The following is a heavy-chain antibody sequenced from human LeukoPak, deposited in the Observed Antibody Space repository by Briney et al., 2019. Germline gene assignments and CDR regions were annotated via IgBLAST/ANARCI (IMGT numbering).Heavy chain of an antibody. J-gene: IGHJ3*02. CDR2: ISSSSSYI. CDR1: GFTFSSYW. V-gene: IGHV3-21*01. Sequence: TGGSLRLSCAASGFTFSSYWMSWVRQAPGKGLEWVSSISSSSSYIYYADSVKGRFTISRDNAKNSLYLQMNSLRAEDTAVYYCARGGQNGLLFSAFDIWGQGTMVTVSS. CDR3: ARGGQNGLLFSAFDI. D-gene: IGHD3-10*02.